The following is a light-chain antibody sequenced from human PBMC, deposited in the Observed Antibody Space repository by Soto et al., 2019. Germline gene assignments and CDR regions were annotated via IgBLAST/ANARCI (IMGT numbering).Light chain of an antibody. J-gene: IGKJ3*01. Sequence: ELVLTQSPATLSLSPGERATLSCMASQSVSSYLAWYQQKPGQAPRLLIYDASNRATGIPARFSGSGSGTDFTLTISSLEPEDFAVYYCQQRSNWPPFTFGSGTKVYSK. V-gene: IGKV3-11*01. CDR2: DAS. CDR1: QSVSSY. CDR3: QQRSNWPPFT.